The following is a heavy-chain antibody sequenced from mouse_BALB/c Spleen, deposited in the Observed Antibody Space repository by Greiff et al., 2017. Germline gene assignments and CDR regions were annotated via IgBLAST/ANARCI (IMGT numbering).Heavy chain of an antibody. D-gene: IGHD2-3*01. CDR3: ARSGGYFYYFDY. V-gene: IGHV5-17*02. Sequence: LVESGGGLVQPGGSRKLSCAASGFTFSSFGMHWVRQAPEKGLEWVAYISSGSSTIYYADTVKGRFTISRDNPKNTLFLQMTSLRSEDTAMYYCARSGGYFYYFDYWGQGTTLTVSS. CDR2: ISSGSSTI. J-gene: IGHJ2*01. CDR1: GFTFSSFG.